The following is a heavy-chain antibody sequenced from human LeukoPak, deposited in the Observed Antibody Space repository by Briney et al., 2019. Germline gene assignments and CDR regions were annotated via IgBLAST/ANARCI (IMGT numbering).Heavy chain of an antibody. CDR2: ISAYNGNT. CDR3: ARGEGWYCSSTSCYDTYYYYGMDV. CDR1: GYTFTSYG. Sequence: ASVKVSCKASGYTFTSYGISWVRQAPGQGLEWMGWISAYNGNTNYAQKLQGRVTMTTDTSTSTAYMELRGLRSDDTAVYYCARGEGWYCSSTSCYDTYYYYGMDVWGQGTTVAVSS. D-gene: IGHD2-2*01. V-gene: IGHV1-18*01. J-gene: IGHJ6*02.